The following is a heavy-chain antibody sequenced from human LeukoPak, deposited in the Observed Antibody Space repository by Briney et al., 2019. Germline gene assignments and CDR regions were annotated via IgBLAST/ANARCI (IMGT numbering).Heavy chain of an antibody. CDR3: ARGRRRTSCFDP. Sequence: SETLSLTCTVSGYSISSGYYWGWIRQPPGKGLEWIGSIYHSGSAYYNPSLKSRVTISVDTSKNQFSLKLSSVTAADTAVYYCARGRRRTSCFDPWGQGTLVTVSS. J-gene: IGHJ5*02. V-gene: IGHV4-38-2*02. D-gene: IGHD1-1*01. CDR2: IYHSGSA. CDR1: GYSISSGYY.